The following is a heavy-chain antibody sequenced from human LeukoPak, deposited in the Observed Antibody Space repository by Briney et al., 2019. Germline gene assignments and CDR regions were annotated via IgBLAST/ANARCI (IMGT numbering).Heavy chain of an antibody. CDR1: GYTFSSYA. J-gene: IGHJ4*02. Sequence: ASVKVSCKASGYTFSSYAMHWVRQAPGQRLEWMGWINAGRGNTKYSQKFQDRVTITSDTSASTAYMELNSLRSEDTAVYYCARDGDGYNLDYWGQGTLVTVSS. D-gene: IGHD5-24*01. CDR2: INAGRGNT. V-gene: IGHV1-3*01. CDR3: ARDGDGYNLDY.